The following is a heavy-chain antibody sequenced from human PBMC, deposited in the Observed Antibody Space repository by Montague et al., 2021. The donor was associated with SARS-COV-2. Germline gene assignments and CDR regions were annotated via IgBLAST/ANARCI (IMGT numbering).Heavy chain of an antibody. D-gene: IGHD1-14*01. CDR3: ARATEWRGYYYYYYMDV. J-gene: IGHJ6*03. V-gene: IGHV6-1*01. Sequence: CAISGDSVSSNSAAWNWIRQSPSRGLEWLGRTYYRSRWFNDYAVSIRSRITINPDTSKNQFSLQLNSVTPEDTAVYYCARATEWRGYYYYYYMDVWGKETTVT. CDR2: TYYRSRWFN. CDR1: GDSVSSNSAA.